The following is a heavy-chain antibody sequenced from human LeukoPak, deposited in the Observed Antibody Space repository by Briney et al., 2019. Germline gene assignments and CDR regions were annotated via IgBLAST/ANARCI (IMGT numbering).Heavy chain of an antibody. J-gene: IGHJ5*02. CDR2: IYHSGST. V-gene: IGHV4-38-2*02. CDR1: GYSISSGYY. CDR3: ARSTPMNSYISSGRNWFNP. Sequence: SETLSLTCTVSGYSISSGYYWGWIRQPPGKGLEWIGSIYHSGSTYYNPSLKSRVTISADTSKNQFSLKLSSVTAADTAVYYCARSTPMNSYISSGRNWFNPGAREPWSPSPQ. D-gene: IGHD3-22*01.